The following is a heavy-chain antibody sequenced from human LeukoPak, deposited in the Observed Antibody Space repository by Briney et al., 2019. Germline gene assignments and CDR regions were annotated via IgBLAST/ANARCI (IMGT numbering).Heavy chain of an antibody. CDR3: ARDSGYDSDTLDY. J-gene: IGHJ4*02. Sequence: GGSLRLSCAASGFTFSSYSMNWVRQAPGKGLEWVSSISSSSSYIYYADSVKGRFTISRDNAKNSLYLQMHSLRAEDTAVYYCARDSGYDSDTLDYWGQGTLVTVSS. D-gene: IGHD5-12*01. CDR1: GFTFSSYS. CDR2: ISSSSSYI. V-gene: IGHV3-21*01.